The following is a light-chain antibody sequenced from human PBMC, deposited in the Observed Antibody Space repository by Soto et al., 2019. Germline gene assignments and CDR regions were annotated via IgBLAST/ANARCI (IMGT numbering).Light chain of an antibody. CDR1: QGIRND. V-gene: IGKV1-17*01. J-gene: IGKJ4*01. CDR2: AAS. CDR3: LQHNSDPFT. Sequence: DIQMTQSPSSLSSSVGDRVTITCRASQGIRNDLTWYQQKLGKAPKRLITAASSLQSGVPSRFSGSGSGTEFSLTISSLQPEDLATYFCLQHNSDPFTFGGGNKVEIK.